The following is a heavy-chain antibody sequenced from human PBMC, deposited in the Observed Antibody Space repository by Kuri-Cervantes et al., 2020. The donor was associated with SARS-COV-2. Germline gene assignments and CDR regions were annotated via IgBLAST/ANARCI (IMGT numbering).Heavy chain of an antibody. V-gene: IGHV5-51*01. CDR3: ARSAAPNAFDI. D-gene: IGHD6-25*01. CDR1: GYSFTSYW. J-gene: IGHJ3*02. Sequence: GSLRLSCKGSGYSFTSYWIGWVRQMPGKGLEWMGIIYPGDSDTRYSPSFQGQVTISADKSISTAYLQWSSLKASDTAMYYCARSAAPNAFDIWGQGTMVTVSS. CDR2: IYPGDSDT.